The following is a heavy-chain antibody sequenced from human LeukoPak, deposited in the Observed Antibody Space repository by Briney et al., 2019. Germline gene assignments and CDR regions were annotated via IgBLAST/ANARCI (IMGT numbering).Heavy chain of an antibody. D-gene: IGHD6-19*01. CDR3: ARANFEAVAGTYRYFGMDV. V-gene: IGHV1-2*06. Sequence: ASVKVSCKASGYTFTGYYIHWVRQAPGQGLEWMGRINPNSGDTNYAQKFQGRVTMTRDTSTSTVYMDLSSLRFEDTAVYYCARANFEAVAGTYRYFGMDVWGQGTTVTVSS. CDR1: GYTFTGYY. CDR2: INPNSGDT. J-gene: IGHJ6*02.